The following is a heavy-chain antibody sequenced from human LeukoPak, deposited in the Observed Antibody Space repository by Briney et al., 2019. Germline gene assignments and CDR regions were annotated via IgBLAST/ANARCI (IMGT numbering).Heavy chain of an antibody. CDR3: ATQSSRYDSSDKSGGY. CDR2: FDPEDGET. Sequence: ASVKVSCKVSVYTLTQLSMHWVRQAPGKGLEWMGGFDPEDGETIYAQKFQGRVTMTEDTSTDTAYMELSSLRSEDTAVYYCATQSSRYDSSDKSGGYWGQGTLVTVSS. J-gene: IGHJ4*02. V-gene: IGHV1-24*01. CDR1: VYTLTQLS. D-gene: IGHD3-22*01.